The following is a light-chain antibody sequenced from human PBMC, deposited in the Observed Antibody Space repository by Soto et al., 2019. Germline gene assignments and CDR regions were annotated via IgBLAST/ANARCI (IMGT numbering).Light chain of an antibody. Sequence: EIVMTQSPATLSLSPGERATLSCRASQSVNTDLAWYQQKPGLAPRLLIYAASTRATGFPARFSGSGSGTEFTLTISGLQSEDFAVYYCQQYNNWPRTFGQGTKVDIK. CDR2: AAS. V-gene: IGKV3-15*01. J-gene: IGKJ1*01. CDR3: QQYNNWPRT. CDR1: QSVNTD.